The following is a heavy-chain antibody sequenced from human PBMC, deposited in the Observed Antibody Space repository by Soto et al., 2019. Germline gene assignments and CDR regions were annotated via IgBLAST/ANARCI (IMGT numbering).Heavy chain of an antibody. D-gene: IGHD3-22*01. CDR1: GFTFSSYA. Sequence: GGSLRLSCAASGFTFSSYAMHWVRQAPGKGLEWVAVISYDGSNKYYADSVKGRFTISRDNSKNTLYLQMNSLRAEDTAVYYCARDRECYYDSSGPCYYYGMDVWGQGTTVTVCS. CDR3: ARDRECYYDSSGPCYYYGMDV. V-gene: IGHV3-30-3*01. J-gene: IGHJ6*02. CDR2: ISYDGSNK.